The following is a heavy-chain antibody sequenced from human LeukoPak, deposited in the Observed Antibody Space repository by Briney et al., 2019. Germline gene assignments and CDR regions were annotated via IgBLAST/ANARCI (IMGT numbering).Heavy chain of an antibody. CDR1: GYSFTSYW. CDR2: IYPGDSDT. Sequence: GESLKISCKASGYSFTSYWIGWVRQTPGKGLEWMGIIYPGDSDTRYSPSFQGQVTISADKSISTAYLRWSSLKASDIAMYYCARVSDHYFDYWGQGTLATVSS. CDR3: ARVSDHYFDY. V-gene: IGHV5-51*01. J-gene: IGHJ4*02. D-gene: IGHD1-14*01.